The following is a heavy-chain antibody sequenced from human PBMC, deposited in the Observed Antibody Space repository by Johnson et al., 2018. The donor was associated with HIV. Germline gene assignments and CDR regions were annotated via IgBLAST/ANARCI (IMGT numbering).Heavy chain of an antibody. CDR1: GFTLRISR. J-gene: IGHJ3*02. CDR3: AKDQHGPLVPTVMRDDAFDI. D-gene: IGHD5-12*01. CDR2: IWHAGWPV. Sequence: HLVDPLAAVVQPGTSLRLSCAASGFTLRISRIHWVRQAPATALAWVAFIWHAGWPVYYAASVKGRFTVSRDYSKNAVYLQMNSLGAGDTAVYYCAKDQHGPLVPTVMRDDAFDIWGQGTMVTVSS. V-gene: IGHV3-33*03.